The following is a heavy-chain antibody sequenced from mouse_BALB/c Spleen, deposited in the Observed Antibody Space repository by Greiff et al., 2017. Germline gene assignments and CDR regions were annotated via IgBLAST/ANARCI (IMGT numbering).Heavy chain of an antibody. J-gene: IGHJ1*01. CDR1: GYTFTSYW. D-gene: IGHD2-1*01. CDR3: ARYGNSRYFDV. CDR2: INPSTGYT. Sequence: VQLQQSGAELAKPGASVKMSCKASGYTFTSYWMHWVKQRPGQGLEWIGYINPSTGYTEYNQKFKDKATLTADKSSSTAYMQLSSLTSEDSAVYYCARYGNSRYFDVWGAGTTVTVSS. V-gene: IGHV1-7*01.